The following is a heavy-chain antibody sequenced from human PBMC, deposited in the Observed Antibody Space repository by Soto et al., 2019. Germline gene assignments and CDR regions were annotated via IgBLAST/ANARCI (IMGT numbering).Heavy chain of an antibody. D-gene: IGHD3-22*01. J-gene: IGHJ4*02. CDR2: IYHSGST. CDR1: GGSIGGGGDS. CDR3: ARGAPVVNDY. Sequence: PSETLSLTCTVSGGSIGGGGDSWSWIRQPPGKGLEWIGYIYHSGSTYYNPSLKSRVTISVDRSKNQFSLKLSSVTAADTAVYYCARGAPVVNDYWGQGTLVTVSS. V-gene: IGHV4-30-2*01.